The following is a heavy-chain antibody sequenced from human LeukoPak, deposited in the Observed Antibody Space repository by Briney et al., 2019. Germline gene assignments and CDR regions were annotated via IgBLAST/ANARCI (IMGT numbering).Heavy chain of an antibody. CDR1: GGSISSYY. Sequence: SETLSLTCTVSGGSISSYYWSWIRQPPGKRLECIGYVYYTGSTDYNPSLKSRVTISLDTSERQFSLKLSSVTAADTAVYYCARASWAPTGIPGAWFDPWGQGTLVTVSS. CDR2: VYYTGST. J-gene: IGHJ5*02. CDR3: ARASWAPTGIPGAWFDP. D-gene: IGHD1-1*01. V-gene: IGHV4-59*01.